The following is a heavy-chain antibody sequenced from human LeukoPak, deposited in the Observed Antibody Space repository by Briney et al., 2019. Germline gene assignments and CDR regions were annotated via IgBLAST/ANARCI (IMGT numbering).Heavy chain of an antibody. V-gene: IGHV3-33*08. Sequence: PGGSLRLSCAASGFSFSNYRMNWVRQAPGKGPEWVAVIWYDGSNKYYADSVKGRFTISRDNSKNTLYLQMNSLRAEDTAVYYCARLTHSNAMDVWGQGTTVTVS. J-gene: IGHJ6*02. CDR1: GFSFSNYR. CDR3: ARLTHSNAMDV. CDR2: IWYDGSNK. D-gene: IGHD2-15*01.